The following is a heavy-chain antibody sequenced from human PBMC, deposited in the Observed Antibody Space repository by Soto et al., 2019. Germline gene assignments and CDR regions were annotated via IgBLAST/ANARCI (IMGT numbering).Heavy chain of an antibody. V-gene: IGHV3-7*01. D-gene: IGHD4-4*01. J-gene: IGHJ3*02. CDR2: IKQDGSEI. CDR3: LITTSAFDI. CDR1: GFTLSGYW. Sequence: EVQLVESGGGLVQPGGSLRLSCAASGFTLSGYWMSWVRQAPGKGLEWVANIKQDGSEIYYVDSVKGRFTISRDNAKKSLFLQMNSLSAEDPAVYYCLITTSAFDIWGQGTLVTASS.